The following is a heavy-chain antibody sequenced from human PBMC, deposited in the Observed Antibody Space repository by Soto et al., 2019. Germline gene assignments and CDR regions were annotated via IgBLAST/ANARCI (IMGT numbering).Heavy chain of an antibody. CDR2: IYYSGST. CDR1: GGSISSYY. Sequence: SENLSLTCTVSGGSISSYYWGWIRQPPGKGLEWIGYIYYSGSTNYNPSLKSRVTISVDTSKNQFSLKLSSVTAAGTAVYYCARRYGTTFDYWGHGTLVTVS. D-gene: IGHD1-7*01. J-gene: IGHJ4*01. V-gene: IGHV4-59*01. CDR3: ARRYGTTFDY.